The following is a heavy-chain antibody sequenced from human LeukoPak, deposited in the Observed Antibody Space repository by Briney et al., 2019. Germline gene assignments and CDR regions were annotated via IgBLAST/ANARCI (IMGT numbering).Heavy chain of an antibody. CDR1: GYTFTSYA. D-gene: IGHD4-17*01. V-gene: IGHV1-3*01. CDR2: TNAGNGNT. CDR3: ARSSYGDYGFDY. J-gene: IGHJ4*02. Sequence: GASVKVSCKASGYTFTSYAMHWVRQAPGQRLEWMGWTNAGNGNTKYSQKFQGRVTITRDTSASTAYMELSSLRSEDTAVYYCARSSYGDYGFDYWGQGTLVTVSS.